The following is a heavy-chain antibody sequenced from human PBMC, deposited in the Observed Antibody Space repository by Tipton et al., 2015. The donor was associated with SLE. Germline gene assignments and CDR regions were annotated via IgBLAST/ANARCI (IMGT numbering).Heavy chain of an antibody. J-gene: IGHJ4*02. V-gene: IGHV4-34*01. D-gene: IGHD3-22*01. CDR1: GGSFSGYY. CDR2: INHSGSA. Sequence: LRLSCAVYGGSFSGYYWSWIRQPPGKGLEWIGEINHSGSANYNPSLKSRVTISVDTSKNQFSLKLSSVTAADTAVYYCARDSSGYSIFFDYWGQGTLVTVSS. CDR3: ARDSSGYSIFFDY.